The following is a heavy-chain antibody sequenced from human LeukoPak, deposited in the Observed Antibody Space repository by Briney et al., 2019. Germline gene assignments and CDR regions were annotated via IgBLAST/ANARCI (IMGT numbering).Heavy chain of an antibody. V-gene: IGHV3-23*01. D-gene: IGHD4-4*01. J-gene: IGHJ2*01. CDR3: AKDRNDYSNYIWYFDL. Sequence: GGSLRLSCAASGFTFSSYAMSWVRQAPGKGLEWVSAISGSGGSTYYADSVKGRFTISRDNSKNTLYLQMNSLRAEDTAVYYCAKDRNDYSNYIWYFDLWGRGTLVTVSS. CDR2: ISGSGGST. CDR1: GFTFSSYA.